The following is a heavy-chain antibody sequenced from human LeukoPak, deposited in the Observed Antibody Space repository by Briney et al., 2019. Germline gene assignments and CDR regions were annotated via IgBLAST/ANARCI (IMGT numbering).Heavy chain of an antibody. CDR1: AFTFSNAW. D-gene: IGHD2-2*01. J-gene: IGHJ4*02. CDR3: TTGYCSVTSCHRSLYFDY. CDR2: IKSNTDGGTT. V-gene: IGHV3-15*01. Sequence: GVSLRLSCAASAFTFSNAWMSWVRQAPGKGLEWVGRIKSNTDGGTTDFAAPVKGRFTISRDDSKNTLYLQMDSLKTEDTALYYCTTGYCSVTSCHRSLYFDYWGQGTLVTVSS.